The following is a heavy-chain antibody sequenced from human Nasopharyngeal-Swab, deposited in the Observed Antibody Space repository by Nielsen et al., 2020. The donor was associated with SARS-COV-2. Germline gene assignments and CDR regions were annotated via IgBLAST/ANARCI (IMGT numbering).Heavy chain of an antibody. Sequence: GGSLRLSCAASGFTFSSYWMSWVRKAPGKGLEWVANIKQDGSEKYYVDSLKGRFTISRDNAKNSLYLQMNSLRAEDTAVYYCARDKGDGYNSDYYYMDVWGKGTTVTVSS. CDR2: IKQDGSEK. CDR3: ARDKGDGYNSDYYYMDV. J-gene: IGHJ6*03. V-gene: IGHV3-7*05. D-gene: IGHD5-24*01. CDR1: GFTFSSYW.